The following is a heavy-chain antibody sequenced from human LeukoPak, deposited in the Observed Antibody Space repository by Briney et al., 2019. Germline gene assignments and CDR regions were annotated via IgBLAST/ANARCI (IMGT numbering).Heavy chain of an antibody. Sequence: SETLSLTCTVSGGSISSYYWSWIRQPPGKELERIGYIYYSGSTNYNPSLKSRVTISVDTSKNQFSLKLSSVTAADTAVYYCAREETANNWFDPWGQGTLVTVSS. D-gene: IGHD5-24*01. CDR1: GGSISSYY. CDR3: AREETANNWFDP. V-gene: IGHV4-59*01. J-gene: IGHJ5*02. CDR2: IYYSGST.